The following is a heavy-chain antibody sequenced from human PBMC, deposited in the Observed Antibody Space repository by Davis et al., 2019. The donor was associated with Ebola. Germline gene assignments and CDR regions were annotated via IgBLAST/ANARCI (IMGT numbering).Heavy chain of an antibody. D-gene: IGHD2-15*01. CDR2: ISAYNSNT. J-gene: IGHJ6*02. V-gene: IGHV1-18*01. Sequence: ASVKVSCKASGYTFTSYGISWVRQAPGQGLEWMGWISAYNSNTNYAQKLQGRVTMTTDTSTSTAYMELSRLRSDDTAVYYCARVQVVVVAATHFGMDVWGQGTTVTVSS. CDR1: GYTFTSYG. CDR3: ARVQVVVVAATHFGMDV.